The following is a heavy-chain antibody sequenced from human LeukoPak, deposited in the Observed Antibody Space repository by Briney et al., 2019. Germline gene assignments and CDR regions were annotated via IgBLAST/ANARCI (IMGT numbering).Heavy chain of an antibody. D-gene: IGHD2-21*02. CDR2: ISYIGNT. J-gene: IGHJ4*02. CDR3: ARCDPYYFDS. Sequence: PSETLSLTRTVSDGSISSYFWSWIRQPPGKGLEWIGHISYIGNTNYNTSLKSRLTMSIDTSKKQFSLKLSAVTAADTAVYYCARCDPYYFDSWGQGTLVTVSS. V-gene: IGHV4-59*08. CDR1: DGSISSYF.